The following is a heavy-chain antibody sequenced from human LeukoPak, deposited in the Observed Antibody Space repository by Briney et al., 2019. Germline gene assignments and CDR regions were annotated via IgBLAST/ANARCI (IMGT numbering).Heavy chain of an antibody. J-gene: IGHJ4*02. CDR1: AFTFSSHS. CDR3: ARDSGTIFGANYSFDY. V-gene: IGHV3-21*01. CDR2: ISSSSSYI. D-gene: IGHD3-3*01. Sequence: PGGSLRLSCAASAFTFSSHSMNWVRQAPGKGLEWVSSISSSSSYIYYADSVKGRFTISRDNAKNSLYLQMNSLRAEDTAVYYCARDSGTIFGANYSFDYWGQGTLVTVSS.